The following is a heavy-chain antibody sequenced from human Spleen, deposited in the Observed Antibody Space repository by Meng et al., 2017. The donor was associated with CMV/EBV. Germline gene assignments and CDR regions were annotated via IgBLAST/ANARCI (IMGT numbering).Heavy chain of an antibody. D-gene: IGHD3-16*02. Sequence: SETLSLTCTVSGGSISNNDYYWGWIRQPPGKGLEWIGSIYYGGSTYYNPSLKSRVTISLDTPKNQFSLKLTSVTAADTAVYYCASGGYVWGSYPNWFDPWGQGTPVTVSS. CDR2: IYYGGST. CDR1: GGSISNNDYY. CDR3: ASGGYVWGSYPNWFDP. V-gene: IGHV4-39*07. J-gene: IGHJ5*01.